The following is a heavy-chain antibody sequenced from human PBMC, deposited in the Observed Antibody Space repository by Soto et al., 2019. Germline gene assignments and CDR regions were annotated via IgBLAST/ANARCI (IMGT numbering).Heavy chain of an antibody. CDR3: VSFFRRGAAADQARFDY. CDR2: ISSNGGST. V-gene: IGHV3-64D*06. CDR1: GFTFSSYA. D-gene: IGHD6-13*01. Sequence: GGSLRLSCSASGFTFSSYAMHWVRQAPGKGLEYVSAISSNGGSTYYADSVKGRFTISRDNSKNTLYLQMSSLRAEDTAVYYCVSFFRRGAAADQARFDYWGQGTLVTVSS. J-gene: IGHJ4*02.